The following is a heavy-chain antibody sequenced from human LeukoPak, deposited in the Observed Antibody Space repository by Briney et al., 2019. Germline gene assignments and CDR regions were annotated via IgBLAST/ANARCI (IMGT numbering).Heavy chain of an antibody. CDR2: ISGSGGST. V-gene: IGHV3-23*01. CDR1: GFTFSSYA. Sequence: GGSLRLSCATSGFTFSSYAMSWVRQAPGKGLEWVSAISGSGGSTYYADSVKGRFTISRDNSENTLYLQMGSLRAEDMAVYYCARGRDGSTWYKPSLGYWGQGTLVTVSS. J-gene: IGHJ4*02. D-gene: IGHD6-13*01. CDR3: ARGRDGSTWYKPSLGY.